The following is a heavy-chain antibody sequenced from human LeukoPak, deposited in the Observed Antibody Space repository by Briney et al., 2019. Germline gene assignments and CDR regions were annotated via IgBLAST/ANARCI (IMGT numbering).Heavy chain of an antibody. J-gene: IGHJ4*02. CDR1: GFTFSSYS. D-gene: IGHD3-10*01. CDR2: LSSSSSYI. Sequence: GGSLRLSCAASGFTFSSYSMNWVRQAPGKGLEWVSSLSSSSSYIYYADSVKGRFTISRDNAKNSLYLQMNSLRAEDTAVYYCARDRGGILAHYYYGSGSHYDYWGQGTLVTVSS. V-gene: IGHV3-21*01. CDR3: ARDRGGILAHYYYGSGSHYDY.